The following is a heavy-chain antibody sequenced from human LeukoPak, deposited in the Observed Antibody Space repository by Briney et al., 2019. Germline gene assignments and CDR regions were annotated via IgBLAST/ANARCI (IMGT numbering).Heavy chain of an antibody. Sequence: ASVKLCCNSSGYTFTGYYMHLVRLAPGQGMGWMGWINPNSGGTNYAQKFQGRVTMTRDTSISTAYMELSRLRYDDAAVYYCWVVITHDAFDIWGQGTMVTVSS. D-gene: IGHD3-22*01. CDR2: INPNSGGT. CDR3: WVVITHDAFDI. CDR1: GYTFTGYY. V-gene: IGHV1-2*02. J-gene: IGHJ3*02.